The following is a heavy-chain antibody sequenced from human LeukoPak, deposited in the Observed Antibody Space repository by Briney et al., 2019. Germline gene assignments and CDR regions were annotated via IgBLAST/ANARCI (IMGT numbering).Heavy chain of an antibody. D-gene: IGHD5-18*01. V-gene: IGHV5-51*01. Sequence: GESLKISCKGSGYSFTSYWIGWVRQMPGKGLEWMGIIYPGDSDTRYSPSFQGQVTISADKSISTAYLQWSSLKASDTAIYYCATGQLSHGTNRDYWGQGSLVTVSS. CDR3: ATGQLSHGTNRDY. J-gene: IGHJ4*02. CDR1: GYSFTSYW. CDR2: IYPGDSDT.